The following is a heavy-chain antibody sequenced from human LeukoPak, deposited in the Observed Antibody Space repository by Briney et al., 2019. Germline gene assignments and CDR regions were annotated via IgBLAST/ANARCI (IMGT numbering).Heavy chain of an antibody. CDR2: INPKSGGT. J-gene: IGHJ4*02. CDR3: ARDVDYNKAYYFDY. D-gene: IGHD4-11*01. Sequence: ASVKVSCKASGYTFSSYGVSWLRQAPGQGLEWMGWINPKSGGTNYAQNFQGRVTMTRDTSITTAYMEVSSLRSDDTAVYYCARDVDYNKAYYFDYWGQGTLVTVSS. CDR1: GYTFSSYG. V-gene: IGHV1-2*02.